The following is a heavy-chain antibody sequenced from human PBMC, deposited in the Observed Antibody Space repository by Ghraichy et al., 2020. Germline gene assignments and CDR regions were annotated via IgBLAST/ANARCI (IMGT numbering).Heavy chain of an antibody. Sequence: SETLSLTCTVSGGSISSYYWSWIRQPPGKGLEWLGYIYYSGSTNYNPSLTSRVTISVDTSKNQFSLKLSSVTAADTAVYYCARDVRYSYGLRAQYFDLWGRGTLVTVSS. D-gene: IGHD5-18*01. V-gene: IGHV4-59*01. CDR1: GGSISSYY. CDR3: ARDVRYSYGLRAQYFDL. CDR2: IYYSGST. J-gene: IGHJ2*01.